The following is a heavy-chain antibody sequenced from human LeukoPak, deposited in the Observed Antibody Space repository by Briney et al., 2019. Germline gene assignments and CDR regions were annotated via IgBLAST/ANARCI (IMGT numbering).Heavy chain of an antibody. V-gene: IGHV1-2*02. D-gene: IGHD6-19*01. Sequence: SVKVSCKASGYTFTGYYMHWVRQAPGQGLEWMAWINPNSGGTNYAQKFQGRVTVTRDTSISTAYMELSRLRSDDTAVYYCARVGSSGWYVHPTLDYWGQGTLVTVSS. CDR3: ARVGSSGWYVHPTLDY. J-gene: IGHJ4*02. CDR1: GYTFTGYY. CDR2: INPNSGGT.